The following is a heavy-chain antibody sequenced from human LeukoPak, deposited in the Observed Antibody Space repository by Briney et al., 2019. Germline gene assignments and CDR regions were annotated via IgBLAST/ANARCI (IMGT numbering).Heavy chain of an antibody. D-gene: IGHD3-10*01. CDR3: AKDLYGSGSYQIRLFDY. CDR1: GFTFSSYG. Sequence: GGSLRLSCAASGFTFSSYGMHWVRQAPGKGLEWVAFIRYDGSNKFYADSVKGRFTISRDNSKNTLYLQINSLRVEDTAVYYCAKDLYGSGSYQIRLFDYWGQGTLVTVSS. J-gene: IGHJ4*02. CDR2: IRYDGSNK. V-gene: IGHV3-30*02.